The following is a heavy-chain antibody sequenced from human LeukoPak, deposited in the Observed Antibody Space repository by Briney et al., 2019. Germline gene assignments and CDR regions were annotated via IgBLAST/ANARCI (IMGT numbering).Heavy chain of an antibody. D-gene: IGHD3-22*01. CDR1: GFIFSTYN. CDR3: AKGYYDSSGYFGY. CDR2: ISGGGGST. Sequence: GGSLRLSCAATGFIFSTYNMNWVRQAPGKGLEWVSAISGGGGSTYYADSVKGRFTISRDNSKNTLYLQMNGLRAEDTAVYYCAKGYYDSSGYFGYWGQGTLVTVSS. V-gene: IGHV3-23*01. J-gene: IGHJ4*02.